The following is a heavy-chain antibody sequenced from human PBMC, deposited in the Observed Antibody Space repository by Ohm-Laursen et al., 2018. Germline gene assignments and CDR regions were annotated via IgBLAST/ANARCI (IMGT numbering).Heavy chain of an antibody. CDR1: GYTFTGYY. V-gene: IGHV1-2*02. Sequence: ASVKVSCKASGYTFTGYYLHWVRQAPGQGLEWMGWIKSNSGDTNYAQKFQGRVTMTRDTSITTAYMELSSLRYDDTAIFYCARMEYFDYWGQGTLVTVSS. D-gene: IGHD3-3*01. CDR3: ARMEYFDY. CDR2: IKSNSGDT. J-gene: IGHJ4*02.